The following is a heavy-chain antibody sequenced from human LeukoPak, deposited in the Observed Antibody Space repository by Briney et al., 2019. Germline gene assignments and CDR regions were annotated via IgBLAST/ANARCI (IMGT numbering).Heavy chain of an antibody. CDR1: GYTFTSYD. V-gene: IGHV1-8*03. Sequence: ASVKVSCKASGYTFTSYDINWVRQATGQGLEWMGWMNPNSGNTGYAQKFQGRVTITRNTSISTAYMELSSLRSEDTAAYYCARPALPAYYYDSSGYYFGGNYYWFDPWGQGTLVTVSS. CDR2: MNPNSGNT. J-gene: IGHJ5*02. CDR3: ARPALPAYYYDSSGYYFGGNYYWFDP. D-gene: IGHD3-22*01.